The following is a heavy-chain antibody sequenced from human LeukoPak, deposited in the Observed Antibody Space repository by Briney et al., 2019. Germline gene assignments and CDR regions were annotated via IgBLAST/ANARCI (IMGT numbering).Heavy chain of an antibody. Sequence: GRSLRLSCAASGFTFTSYWMTWVRQAPGKGLEWVANIQQDGSEKNYVDSAKGRFTISRDNTKNSLYLQMNSLRAEDTAAYYCAGAAGWEQAYWGQGTQVTVSS. D-gene: IGHD1-26*01. CDR2: IQQDGSEK. V-gene: IGHV3-7*01. CDR3: AGAAGWEQAY. J-gene: IGHJ4*02. CDR1: GFTFTSYW.